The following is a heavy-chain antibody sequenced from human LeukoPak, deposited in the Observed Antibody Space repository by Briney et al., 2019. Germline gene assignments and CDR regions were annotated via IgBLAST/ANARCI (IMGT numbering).Heavy chain of an antibody. CDR2: LSGSGGST. CDR1: GFTFSNYW. CDR3: AKQGCTSATCYLNC. D-gene: IGHD2-2*01. V-gene: IGHV3-23*01. Sequence: GGSLRLSCAASGFTFSNYWMHWVRQAPGKGLEWVSGLSGSGGSTFYADSVRGRFTISRDNSKSTLYLQMNSLRAEDTAMYYCAKQGCTSATCYLNCWGQGTLVTVSS. J-gene: IGHJ4*02.